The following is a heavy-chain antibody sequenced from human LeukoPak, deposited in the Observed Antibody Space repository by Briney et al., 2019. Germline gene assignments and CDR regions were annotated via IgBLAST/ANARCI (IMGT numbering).Heavy chain of an antibody. CDR3: ARDRGCSSTSCSNFDY. V-gene: IGHV3-7*01. CDR2: IKQDGSEK. J-gene: IGHJ4*02. Sequence: GGSLRLSCAASGFTFSSYWMSWVRQAPGKGLEWVANIKQDGSEKYYVDSVKGRFTISRDNAKNSLYLQMNSLRAEDTAVYYCARDRGCSSTSCSNFDYRGQGTLVTVSS. D-gene: IGHD2-2*01. CDR1: GFTFSSYW.